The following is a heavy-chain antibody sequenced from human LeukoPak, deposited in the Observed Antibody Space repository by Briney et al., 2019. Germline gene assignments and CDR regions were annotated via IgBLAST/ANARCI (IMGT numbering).Heavy chain of an antibody. D-gene: IGHD2-15*01. Sequence: PGGSLRLSCAASGFTFSRYWMNWVRQAPGKGLVWVSRIKTGGSDTAYADSVKGRFTISRDNAKNTLYLQMNSLRAEDTAVYYCAKNLPVVGFDYWGQGTLVTVSS. CDR1: GFTFSRYW. CDR3: AKNLPVVGFDY. CDR2: IKTGGSDT. V-gene: IGHV3-74*01. J-gene: IGHJ4*02.